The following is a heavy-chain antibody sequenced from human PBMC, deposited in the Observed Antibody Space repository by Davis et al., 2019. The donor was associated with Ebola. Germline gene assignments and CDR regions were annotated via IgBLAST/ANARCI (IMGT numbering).Heavy chain of an antibody. CDR2: INHSGST. J-gene: IGHJ5*02. CDR3: ARFNSWGYSWFDP. Sequence: SETLSLTCTVSGDSISSGSYYWSWIRQPAGKGLEWIGEINHSGSTNYNPSLKSRVSISLDTAKNQFSLKLSSVTAADTAVYYCARFNSWGYSWFDPWGQGTLVIVSS. D-gene: IGHD6-19*01. V-gene: IGHV4-61*09. CDR1: GDSISSGSYY.